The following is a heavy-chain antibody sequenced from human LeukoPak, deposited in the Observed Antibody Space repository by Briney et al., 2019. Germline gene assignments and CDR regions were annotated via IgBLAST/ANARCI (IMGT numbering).Heavy chain of an antibody. CDR3: ARVDILTGYFIPNFDY. CDR1: GYTFTGYS. Sequence: GASVKVSCKASGYTFTGYSIHWMRQAPGLGLEWMGCIHPNSDATNYAQKFQGRVTMTIDTSISTAYMELTRLRSDDTAMYFCARVDILTGYFIPNFDYWGQGTLVTVSS. V-gene: IGHV1-2*02. D-gene: IGHD3-9*01. J-gene: IGHJ4*02. CDR2: IHPNSDAT.